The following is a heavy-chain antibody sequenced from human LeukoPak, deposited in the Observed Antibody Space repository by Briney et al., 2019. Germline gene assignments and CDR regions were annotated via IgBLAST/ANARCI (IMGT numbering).Heavy chain of an antibody. J-gene: IGHJ4*02. Sequence: GESLKISCKGSGYSFTTYWIGWVRQMPGKGLEWMGIIYPGDSDTRYSPSFQGQVTISVDKSISTSYLQWSSLTASDTAMYYCARRGGGYDSYFDYWGQGTLVTVSS. CDR2: IYPGDSDT. V-gene: IGHV5-51*01. CDR1: GYSFTTYW. CDR3: ARRGGGYDSYFDY. D-gene: IGHD5-12*01.